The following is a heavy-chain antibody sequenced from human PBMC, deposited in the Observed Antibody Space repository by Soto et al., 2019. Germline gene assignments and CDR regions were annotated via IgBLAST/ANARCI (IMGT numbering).Heavy chain of an antibody. CDR3: ARDDDYEANAFDY. J-gene: IGHJ4*02. V-gene: IGHV3-33*01. Sequence: GGSLRLSCAASGFTFSRYGMHCVRQTPCKGLEWVALIWNDGIRKVYVDSVKGRFTISRDNSKNTLDLQMNSLRAEDTAVYYCARDDDYEANAFDYWGPGTLVTVSS. D-gene: IGHD3-22*01. CDR2: IWNDGIRK. CDR1: GFTFSRYG.